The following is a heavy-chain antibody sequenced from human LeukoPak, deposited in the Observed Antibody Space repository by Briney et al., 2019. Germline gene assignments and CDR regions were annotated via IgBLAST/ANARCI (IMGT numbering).Heavy chain of an antibody. D-gene: IGHD1-1*01. Sequence: SETLSLTCAVSGYSISRGYHWGWIRQPPGKGLEWVGSIHHSGSTYYNSSLKSRVTISVDTSKNQFSLKVSSVTAADTAVYYCARVNWNPDYWGQGTLVTVSS. CDR1: GYSISRGYH. V-gene: IGHV4-38-2*01. J-gene: IGHJ4*02. CDR2: IHHSGST. CDR3: ARVNWNPDY.